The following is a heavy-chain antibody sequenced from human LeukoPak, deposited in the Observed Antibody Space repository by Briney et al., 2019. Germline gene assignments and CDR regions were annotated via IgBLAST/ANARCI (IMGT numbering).Heavy chain of an antibody. CDR2: IYTSGST. D-gene: IGHD6-13*01. J-gene: IGHJ3*02. CDR3: ARDPGEQQLLPFLRSRDAFDI. V-gene: IGHV4-4*07. CDR1: GGSISSYY. Sequence: SETLSLTCTVSGGSISSYYWNWIRQPAGKGLEWIGRIYTSGSTNYNPSLKSRVTMSVDTSKNQFSLKLSSVTAADTAVYYCARDPGEQQLLPFLRSRDAFDIWGQGTMVTVSS.